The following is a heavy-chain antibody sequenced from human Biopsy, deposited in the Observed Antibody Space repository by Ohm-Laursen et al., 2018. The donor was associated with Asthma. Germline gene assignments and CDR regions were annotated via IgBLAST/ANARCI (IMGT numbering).Heavy chain of an antibody. V-gene: IGHV1-69*01. CDR3: ARKAGSCISRTCYSLDF. CDR1: GGTFSTYV. Sequence: SSVKVSCKSLGGTFSTYVIGWVRQAPGQGLEWMGGINSVFGTTTYPQKFQDRVAITADDSTSTVYMELSSLRSEDTAVYYCARKAGSCISRTCYSLDFWGQGTLVTVSS. CDR2: INSVFGTT. J-gene: IGHJ4*02. D-gene: IGHD2-2*01.